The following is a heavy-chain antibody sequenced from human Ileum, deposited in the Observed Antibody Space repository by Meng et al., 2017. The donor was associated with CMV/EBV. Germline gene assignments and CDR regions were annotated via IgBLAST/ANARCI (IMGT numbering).Heavy chain of an antibody. J-gene: IGHJ5*02. D-gene: IGHD6-19*01. CDR3: AYRRGGGSGWNWFGP. CDR1: GFSLSTDGVG. V-gene: IGHV2-5*02. CDR2: VYWDDDK. Sequence: ITLRASCPTLVQPRQSLTLTCTFSGFSLSTDGVGVGWIRQPPGKALEWLALVYWDDDKHYSPSLTSRATVTKDTSENLVFLTLTNMDAVDTGTYYCAYRRGGGSGWNWFGPWGQGILVTVSS.